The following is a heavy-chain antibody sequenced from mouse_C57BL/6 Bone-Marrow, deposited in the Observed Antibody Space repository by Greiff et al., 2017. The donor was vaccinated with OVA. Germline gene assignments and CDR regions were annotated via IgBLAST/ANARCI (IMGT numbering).Heavy chain of an antibody. J-gene: IGHJ3*01. V-gene: IGHV1-50*01. CDR1: GYTFTSYW. CDR3: ARCSNGFAY. CDR2: IDPSDSYT. D-gene: IGHD2-5*01. Sequence: VKPGASVKLSCKASGYTFTSYWMQWVKQRPGQGLEWIGEIDPSDSYTNYNQKFKGKATLTVDTSSSTAYMQLSSLTSEDSAVYYCARCSNGFAYWGQGTLVTVSA.